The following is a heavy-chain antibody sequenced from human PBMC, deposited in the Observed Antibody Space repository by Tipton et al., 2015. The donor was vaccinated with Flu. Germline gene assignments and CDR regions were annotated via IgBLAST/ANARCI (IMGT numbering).Heavy chain of an antibody. CDR3: ARDGGGSFNPFDY. CDR1: GGSISGYY. Sequence: TLSLTCIVSGGSISGYYWSWIRQSPGKGQEWLGYIHSSGTTKYNPSLESRVTMSVDTSENHFSLDLRSVTAADTAVYYCARDGGGSFNPFDYWGQGTLVTVSS. CDR2: IHSSGTT. D-gene: IGHD1-26*01. V-gene: IGHV4-59*01. J-gene: IGHJ4*02.